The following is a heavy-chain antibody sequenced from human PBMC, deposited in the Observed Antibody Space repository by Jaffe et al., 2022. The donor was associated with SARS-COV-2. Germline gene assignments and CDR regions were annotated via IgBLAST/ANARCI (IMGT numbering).Heavy chain of an antibody. Sequence: QVQLQESGPGLVKPSETLSLTCTVSGYSISSGYYWGWIRQPPGKGLEWIGSIYHSGSTYYNPSLKSRVTISVDTSKNQFSLKLSSVTAADTAVYYCARSEGIVGATTHYWGQGTLVTVSS. J-gene: IGHJ4*02. V-gene: IGHV4-38-2*02. D-gene: IGHD1-26*01. CDR1: GYSISSGYY. CDR2: IYHSGST. CDR3: ARSEGIVGATTHY.